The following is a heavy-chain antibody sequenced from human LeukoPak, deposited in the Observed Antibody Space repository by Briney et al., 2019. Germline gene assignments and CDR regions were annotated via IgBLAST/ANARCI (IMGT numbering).Heavy chain of an antibody. V-gene: IGHV4-39*07. CDR1: GVSISSSNSY. J-gene: IGHJ6*03. CDR3: ARGHSGSYSYYYYYMDV. D-gene: IGHD3-10*01. CDR2: IYYSGST. Sequence: PSETLSLTCTVSGVSISSSNSYWGWLRQPPGKGLEWIGSIYYSGSTYYNPSLKSRVTISVDTSKNQFSLKLSSVTAADTAVYYCARGHSGSYSYYYYYMDVWGKGTTVTVSS.